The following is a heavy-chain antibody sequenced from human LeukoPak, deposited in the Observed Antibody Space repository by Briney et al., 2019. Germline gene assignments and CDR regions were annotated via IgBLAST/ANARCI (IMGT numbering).Heavy chain of an antibody. CDR1: GFTFTSYG. D-gene: IGHD5-12*01. Sequence: GGSLRLSCTASGFTFTSYGMHWVRQAPGKGLVWFSRINTDSGITTYADSVKGRFTISTDNAKNTLFLQMTSLRVDDTAVYYCAREGRVSGYDFDSWGQGTLVHVSS. CDR3: AREGRVSGYDFDS. CDR2: INTDSGIT. J-gene: IGHJ4*02. V-gene: IGHV3-74*03.